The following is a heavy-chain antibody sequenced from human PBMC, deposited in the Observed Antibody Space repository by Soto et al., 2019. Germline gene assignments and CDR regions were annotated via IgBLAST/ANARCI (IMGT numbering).Heavy chain of an antibody. CDR2: INPSGGST. D-gene: IGHD3-16*01. Sequence: QVQLVQSGAEVKKPGASVKVSCKASGYTFTSYYMHWVRQAPGQGLEWMGIINPSGGSTSYAQKFQGRVTMTRDTSTSTVYMERSSLRSEDTAVYYWARESRGGGDLGYWGQGTLVTVSS. V-gene: IGHV1-46*01. J-gene: IGHJ4*02. CDR1: GYTFTSYY. CDR3: ARESRGGGDLGY.